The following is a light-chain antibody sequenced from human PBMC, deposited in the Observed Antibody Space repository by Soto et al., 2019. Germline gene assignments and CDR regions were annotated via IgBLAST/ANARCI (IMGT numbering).Light chain of an antibody. CDR2: GNN. Sequence: QSVLTQPPSVSGAPGQRVTIYCTGSSSNIGAGHDVHWYQQLPGTAPKLLFYGNNNRSSGVPDRFSGSKSGTSASLDITGLQAEDEADYYCQSYDSSLSDVVFGGGTKLTVL. J-gene: IGLJ2*01. CDR3: QSYDSSLSDVV. CDR1: SSNIGAGHD. V-gene: IGLV1-40*01.